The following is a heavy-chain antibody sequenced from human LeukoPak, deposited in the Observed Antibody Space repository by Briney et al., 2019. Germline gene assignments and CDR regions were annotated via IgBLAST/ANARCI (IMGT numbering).Heavy chain of an antibody. CDR2: IWSDGGFK. CDR3: ARGTAPTAYPNWFDP. V-gene: IGHV3-33*01. CDR1: GFTFSSYA. Sequence: PGGSLRLSCAASGFTFSSYAMHWVRQAPGKGLEWVAVIWSDGGFKNYSDSVQGRFTISRDNSKSSLYLQMNSLRVEDTAVYYCARGTAPTAYPNWFDPWGQGTLVTVSS. J-gene: IGHJ5*02. D-gene: IGHD2-2*01.